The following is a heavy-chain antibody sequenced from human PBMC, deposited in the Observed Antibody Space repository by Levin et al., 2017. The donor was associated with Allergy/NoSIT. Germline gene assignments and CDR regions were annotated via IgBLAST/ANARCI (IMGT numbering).Heavy chain of an antibody. CDR2: ISGSGGST. J-gene: IGHJ4*02. D-gene: IGHD3-10*01. CDR3: AKGGSGWLWFGAENDY. Sequence: GGSLRLSCAASGFTFSSYAMSWVRQAPGKGLEWVSAISGSGGSTYYADSVKGRFTISRDNSKNTLYLQMNSLRAEDTAVYYCAKGGSGWLWFGAENDYWGQGTLVTVSS. V-gene: IGHV3-23*01. CDR1: GFTFSSYA.